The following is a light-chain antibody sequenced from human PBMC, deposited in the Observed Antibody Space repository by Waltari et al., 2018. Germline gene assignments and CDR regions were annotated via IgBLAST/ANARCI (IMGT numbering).Light chain of an antibody. CDR2: GAS. CDR1: ESITNH. J-gene: IGKJ2*01. V-gene: IGKV1-39*01. CDR3: QESNSTPYT. Sequence: QMNLSQSCLCAFVGERAMITCWASESITNHLNWYQERPGKALKLLIYGASSLQGGVPSMFSDSGSETEFTLTISSLQPEDFATYYCQESNSTPYTCGQGTRLEFK.